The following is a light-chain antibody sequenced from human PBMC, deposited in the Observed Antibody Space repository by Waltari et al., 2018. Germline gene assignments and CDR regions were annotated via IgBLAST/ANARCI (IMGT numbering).Light chain of an antibody. Sequence: DIVLTQSPGTLSLSPGERATLSCRASKSVSSSYLAWYHQKPGQAPRLLIYGASSRATGIPDRFSGSGSGTDFTLTISRLEPEDFGVYHCQQYGNSPWTFGQGTKVEIK. V-gene: IGKV3-20*01. CDR1: KSVSSSY. CDR2: GAS. J-gene: IGKJ1*01. CDR3: QQYGNSPWT.